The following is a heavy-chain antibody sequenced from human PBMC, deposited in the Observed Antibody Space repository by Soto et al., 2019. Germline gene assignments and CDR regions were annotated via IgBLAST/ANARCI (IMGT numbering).Heavy chain of an antibody. J-gene: IGHJ5*02. CDR1: GFTFDSYD. CDR2: ISISSSSI. Sequence: VQLVESGGGLVQPGGSLRLYCSASGFTFDSYDMNWVRQAQGKGLEWISYISISSSSIYYADSVKGRFAISRDNAKNSLYLQMNSLRDEDTAVYYCARGPPLFDPWGQGTLVIVSS. V-gene: IGHV3-48*02. CDR3: ARGPPLFDP.